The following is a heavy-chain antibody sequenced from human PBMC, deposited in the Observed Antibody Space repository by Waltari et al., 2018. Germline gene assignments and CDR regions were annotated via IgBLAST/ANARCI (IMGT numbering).Heavy chain of an antibody. CDR2: TYQSGGA. Sequence: QVQLQESGPRLVKPSETLSLTCSVSGFPIGSEYYWAWVRQSPGAGLVWIGSTYQSGGAVYNPSLKGRVTISVDTSKNQCSLKLTSVTVADSGVYYCARLSPYTSSGDFFDPWGQGALVTVSS. D-gene: IGHD2-21*02. CDR3: ARLSPYTSSGDFFDP. J-gene: IGHJ5*02. V-gene: IGHV4-38-2*01. CDR1: GFPIGSEYY.